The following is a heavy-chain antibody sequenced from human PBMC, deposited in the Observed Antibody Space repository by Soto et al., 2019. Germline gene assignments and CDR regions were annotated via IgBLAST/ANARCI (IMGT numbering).Heavy chain of an antibody. CDR2: MNPNSGNT. CDR3: ARGGIYYDFWRGYYGAYYYGMDV. V-gene: IGHV1-8*01. J-gene: IGHJ6*02. D-gene: IGHD3-3*01. CDR1: GYTFTSYD. Sequence: QVQLVQSGAEVKKPGASVKVSCKASGYTFTSYDINWVRQATGQGLEWMGWMNPNSGNTGYAQKFQGRVTMTRNTSISTVYMELSSLRSEDTAVYYCARGGIYYDFWRGYYGAYYYGMDVWGQGTTVTVSS.